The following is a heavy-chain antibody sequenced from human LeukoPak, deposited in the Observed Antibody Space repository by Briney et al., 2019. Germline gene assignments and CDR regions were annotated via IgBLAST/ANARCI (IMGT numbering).Heavy chain of an antibody. V-gene: IGHV1-69*04. CDR3: ARDRGSSWYDAFDI. J-gene: IGHJ3*02. CDR2: IIPILGIT. CDR1: GGTFSSYA. Sequence: SVKVSCKASGGTFSSYAISWVRQAPGQGLEWMGRIIPILGITNYAQKFQGRVTITADRSTSTAYMELSSLRSEDTAVYYCARDRGSSWYDAFDIWGQGTMVTVSS. D-gene: IGHD6-13*01.